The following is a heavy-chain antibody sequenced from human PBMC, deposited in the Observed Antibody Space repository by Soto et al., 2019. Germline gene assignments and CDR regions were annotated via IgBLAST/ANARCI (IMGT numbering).Heavy chain of an antibody. CDR1: GASVNSDVYY. V-gene: IGHV4-31*03. CDR2: IYDSGST. Sequence: QVQLQESGPGLVRPSQTLSLTCTVSGASVNSDVYYWTWIRQHPEKGLEWIGYIYDSGSTYYNPSPESRLSISLDTPNNQFSLNLKSVTAADTAIYYCARAPHYEILAAIDYWGQGTLVTVSS. J-gene: IGHJ4*02. CDR3: ARAPHYEILAAIDY. D-gene: IGHD3-9*01.